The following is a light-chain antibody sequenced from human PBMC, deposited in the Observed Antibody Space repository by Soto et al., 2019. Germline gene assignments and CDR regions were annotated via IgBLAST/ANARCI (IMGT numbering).Light chain of an antibody. CDR2: AAS. CDR1: QSISSY. Sequence: DIQMTQSPSSLSASVGERVTITCRASQSISSYLNWYQQKPGKAPKLLIYAASSLQSGVPSRFSGSGSGTDFTLTISSLQPEDFATYYCQQSYSTPMLTFGPGTKVDIK. J-gene: IGKJ3*01. V-gene: IGKV1-39*01. CDR3: QQSYSTPMLT.